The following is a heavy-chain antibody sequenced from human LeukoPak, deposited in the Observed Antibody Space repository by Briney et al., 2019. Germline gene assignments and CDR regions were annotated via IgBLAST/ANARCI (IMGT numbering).Heavy chain of an antibody. J-gene: IGHJ6*03. D-gene: IGHD6-13*01. CDR3: ARGIIAAAGIYYYYYMDV. V-gene: IGHV4-4*02. CDR2: IYHSGST. CDR1: GGSISSSNW. Sequence: SETLSLTCAVSGGSISSSNWWSWVRPPPGKGLEWIGEIYHSGSTNYNPSLKSRVTISVDKSKNQFSLKLSSVTAADTAVYYCARGIIAAAGIYYYYYMDVWGKGTTVTVSS.